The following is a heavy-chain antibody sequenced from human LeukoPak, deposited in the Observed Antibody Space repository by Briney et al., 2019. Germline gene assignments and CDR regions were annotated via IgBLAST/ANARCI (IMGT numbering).Heavy chain of an antibody. CDR3: ATATISSVDY. J-gene: IGHJ4*02. CDR1: GDSVSSGSYY. D-gene: IGHD2-15*01. Sequence: SETLSLTCTVSGDSVSSGSYYWSWIRQPPGKGLVWIGYIYYSGSTNYNPSLKSRVTISVDTSKNQFSLKLSSVTPADTAVYYCATATISSVDYWGQGTLVTVSS. CDR2: IYYSGST. V-gene: IGHV4-61*01.